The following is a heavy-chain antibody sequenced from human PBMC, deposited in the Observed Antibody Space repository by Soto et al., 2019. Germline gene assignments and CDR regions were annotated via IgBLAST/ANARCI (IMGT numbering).Heavy chain of an antibody. V-gene: IGHV1-46*01. CDR1: GYTFTSYY. J-gene: IGHJ6*02. CDR3: ARERSGNGMDV. Sequence: ASVKVSCKASGYTFTSYYMHWVRQAPGQGLEWMGIINPSGGSTSYAQRFQGRVTMTRDTSTSTVYMELSSLRSEDTAVYYCARERSGNGMDVWGQGTTVTVSS. CDR2: INPSGGST.